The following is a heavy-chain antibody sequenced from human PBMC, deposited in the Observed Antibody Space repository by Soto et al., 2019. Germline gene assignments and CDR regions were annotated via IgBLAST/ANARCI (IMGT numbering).Heavy chain of an antibody. CDR2: IDPSDSYT. D-gene: IGHD6-25*01. CDR1: GYTFTSYW. Sequence: GASLKISCKGSGYTFTSYWISWLRQIPGKGLEWMGTIDPSDSYTNYSPSFQGHVTISADKSISTAYLQWSSLKASDTAMYYRPRRLSAAYDYGLDVWGQGTTVTVSS. CDR3: PRRLSAAYDYGLDV. V-gene: IGHV5-10-1*01. J-gene: IGHJ6*02.